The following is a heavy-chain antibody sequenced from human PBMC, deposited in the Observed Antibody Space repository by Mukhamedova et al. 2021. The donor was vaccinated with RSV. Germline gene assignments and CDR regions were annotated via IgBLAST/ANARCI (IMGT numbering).Heavy chain of an antibody. CDR2: IYYSGST. Sequence: SWIRQPPGKGLEWIGNIYYSGSTNYNPSLKSRVTISVDTSKNQFSLKLSSVTAADTAVYYCARAPGYKTFDSWGQRTLVTVSS. CDR3: ARAPGYKTFDS. J-gene: IGHJ4*02. V-gene: IGHV4-59*01. D-gene: IGHD5-24*01.